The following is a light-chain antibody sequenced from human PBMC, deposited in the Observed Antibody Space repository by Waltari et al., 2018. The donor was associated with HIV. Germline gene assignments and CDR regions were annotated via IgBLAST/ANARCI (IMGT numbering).Light chain of an antibody. J-gene: IGKJ2*01. CDR3: HQYNTFPLT. CDR2: AAS. CDR1: QDLRNY. V-gene: IGKV1-16*01. Sequence: DIQMTQSPSSLSALVGDRVTLTCRASQDLRNYLGWFQQTPGKAPKSLIFAASNLQSGVPSRFLGAGSGTNFTLTIRSLQPEDFATYYCHQYNTFPLTFG.